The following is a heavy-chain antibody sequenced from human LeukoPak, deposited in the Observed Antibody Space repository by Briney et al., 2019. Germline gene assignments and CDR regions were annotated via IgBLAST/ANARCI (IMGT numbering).Heavy chain of an antibody. CDR2: IHYDGSNK. Sequence: GGSLRLSCAAPGFTFSSYGMQWVRQAPGKGLEWVAFIHYDGSNKYYANSVKGRFTISRDNSKNTLYLHMNSLRAEDTAVYYCAKDPIRGVRPYYFSSWGQGILVTVSS. D-gene: IGHD3-10*01. V-gene: IGHV3-30*02. J-gene: IGHJ4*02. CDR1: GFTFSSYG. CDR3: AKDPIRGVRPYYFSS.